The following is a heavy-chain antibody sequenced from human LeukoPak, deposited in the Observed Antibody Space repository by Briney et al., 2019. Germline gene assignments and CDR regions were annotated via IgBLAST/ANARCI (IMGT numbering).Heavy chain of an antibody. CDR3: AGNYDFWSGYVKGPDY. Sequence: GGSLRLSCAASGFTFSSYAMSWVRQAPGKVLEWVSAISGSGGSTYYADSVKGRFTISRDNSKNTLYLQMNSLRAEDTAVYYCAGNYDFWSGYVKGPDYWGQGTLVTVSS. J-gene: IGHJ4*02. V-gene: IGHV3-23*01. CDR1: GFTFSSYA. CDR2: ISGSGGST. D-gene: IGHD3-3*01.